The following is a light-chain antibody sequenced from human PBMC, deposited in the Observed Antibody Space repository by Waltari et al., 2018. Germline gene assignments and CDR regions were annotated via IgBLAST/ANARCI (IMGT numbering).Light chain of an antibody. CDR1: ALPKKY. CDR2: EDV. V-gene: IGLV3-10*01. CDR3: YSTDISGNVQV. Sequence: SYELTQPPSVSVSPGQTARITRSGDALPKKYAYWYQQKSGQAPVQVIYEDVKRPSGIPERFSGSSSGTMVTLTISGAQVEDEADYYCYSTDISGNVQVFGGGTKLTVL. J-gene: IGLJ2*01.